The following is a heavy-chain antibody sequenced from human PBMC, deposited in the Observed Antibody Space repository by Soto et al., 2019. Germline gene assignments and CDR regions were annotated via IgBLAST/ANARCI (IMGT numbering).Heavy chain of an antibody. D-gene: IGHD6-19*01. CDR3: ARSSGAGAY. J-gene: IGHJ4*02. CDR2: IYYSGST. Sequence: SETLSLTCTVSGGSVSSGSYYWSWIRQPPGKGLEWIGYIYYSGSTNYNPSLKSRVTISVDTSKNQFSLKLSSVTAADTAVYYCARSSGAGAYWGQGTLVTVSS. V-gene: IGHV4-61*01. CDR1: GGSVSSGSYY.